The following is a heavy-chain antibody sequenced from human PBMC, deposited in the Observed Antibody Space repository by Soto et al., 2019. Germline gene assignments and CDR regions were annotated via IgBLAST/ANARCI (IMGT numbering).Heavy chain of an antibody. J-gene: IGHJ4*02. CDR2: IWYDGSNK. CDR3: AREERTVTAFDY. V-gene: IGHV3-33*01. CDR1: GFTFSSYG. D-gene: IGHD2-21*02. Sequence: QVQLVESGGGVVQPGRSLRLSCAASGFTFSSYGMHWVRQAPGKGLEWVAVIWYDGSNKYYADSVKGRFTISRDNSKNTLDLQMNSLRAEDTAVYYCAREERTVTAFDYWGQGTLVTVSS.